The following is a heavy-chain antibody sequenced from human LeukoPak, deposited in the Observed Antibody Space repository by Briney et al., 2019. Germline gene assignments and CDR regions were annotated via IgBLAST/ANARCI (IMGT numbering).Heavy chain of an antibody. Sequence: GESLKISCKGFGYSFTTYWIAWVRQVPGKGLEWMGIIYPSGSETRYSPSFQGQVTISADKSISTAYVQWSSLKASDTAMYYCARSGYSGYEGDYWGQGTLVTVPS. J-gene: IGHJ4*02. CDR3: ARSGYSGYEGDY. D-gene: IGHD5-12*01. CDR2: IYPSGSET. V-gene: IGHV5-51*01. CDR1: GYSFTTYW.